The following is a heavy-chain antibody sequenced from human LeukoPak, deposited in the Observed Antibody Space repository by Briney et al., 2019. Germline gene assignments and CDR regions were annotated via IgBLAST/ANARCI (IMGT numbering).Heavy chain of an antibody. V-gene: IGHV4-4*02. J-gene: IGHJ5*02. CDR1: GGSISSSNW. D-gene: IGHD3-10*01. Sequence: PSGTLSLTCAVSGGSISSSNWWSWVRQPPGKGLEWIREIYHSGTITYNPSLQSRVTMSVDTSKNEFSLKMSSVTAADTAVYYCTRDSGTTGEVKFDPWGQGTLVAVSS. CDR2: IYHSGTI. CDR3: TRDSGTTGEVKFDP.